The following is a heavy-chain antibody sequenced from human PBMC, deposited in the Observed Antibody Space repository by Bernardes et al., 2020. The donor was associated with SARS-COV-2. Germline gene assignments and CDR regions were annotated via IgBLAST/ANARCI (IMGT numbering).Heavy chain of an antibody. J-gene: IGHJ4*02. CDR1: GGSVSSGSYY. V-gene: IGHV4-61*01. D-gene: IGHD3-3*01. CDR2: IYYSGST. CDR3: ARAARITIFGVVTNFDY. Sequence: TLSLTCTVSGGSVSSGSYYWSWIRQPPGKGLEWIGYIYYSGSTNYNPSLKSRVTISVDTSKNQFSLKLSSVTAADTAVYYCARAARITIFGVVTNFDYWGQGTLVTVSS.